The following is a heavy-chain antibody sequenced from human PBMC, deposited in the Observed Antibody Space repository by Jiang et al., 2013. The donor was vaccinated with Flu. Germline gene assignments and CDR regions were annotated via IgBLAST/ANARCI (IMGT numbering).Heavy chain of an antibody. J-gene: IGHJ4*02. V-gene: IGHV3-30*04. CDR2: VSYDGSNK. Sequence: SGFTFSSYAMHWVRQAPGKGLEWVAVVSYDGSNKFYADSVKGRFTISRDNSKNTLYLQMNSLRGEDTAVYFCAREEGATYYTFDYWGQGTLVTVSS. CDR3: AREEGATYYTFDY. D-gene: IGHD1-26*01. CDR1: GFTFSSYA.